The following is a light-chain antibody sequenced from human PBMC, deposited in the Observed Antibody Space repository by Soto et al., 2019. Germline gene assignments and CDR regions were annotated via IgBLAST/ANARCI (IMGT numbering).Light chain of an antibody. CDR3: AAWEDGLDAYV. CDR2: TNN. CDR1: NSNIGTNT. V-gene: IGLV1-44*01. Sequence: QSVLTQPPSASGTPGQRVTISCSGSNSNIGTNTIDWYQQLPGTAPRLVIYTNNQRPSGVPDLFPGSKSVTSGSLAISGLQPDNEADYYCAAWEDGLDAYVFGPGTNLTVL. J-gene: IGLJ1*01.